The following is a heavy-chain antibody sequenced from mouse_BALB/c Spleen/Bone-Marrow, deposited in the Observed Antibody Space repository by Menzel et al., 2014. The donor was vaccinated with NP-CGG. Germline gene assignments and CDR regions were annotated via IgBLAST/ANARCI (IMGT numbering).Heavy chain of an antibody. CDR1: GYVFSSYW. CDR3: ARGDFDYDFTMDY. Sequence: QVQLKESGAELVRPGPSVKISCKASGYVFSSYWMNWVKQRPGQGLEWIGQIFPGDGDTNYNGQFKGKATLTADRSSSTAFMQNSSITSEDYAVNFCARGDFDYDFTMDYWGQGASVTVSS. CDR2: IFPGDGDT. V-gene: IGHV1-80*01. D-gene: IGHD2-4*01. J-gene: IGHJ4*01.